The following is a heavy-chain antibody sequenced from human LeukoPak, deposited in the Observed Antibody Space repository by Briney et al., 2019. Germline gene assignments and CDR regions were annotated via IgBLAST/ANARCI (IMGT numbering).Heavy chain of an antibody. CDR2: ISAYNGNT. CDR3: ARDLKDGYIPRFDP. J-gene: IGHJ5*02. D-gene: IGHD5-24*01. Sequence: ASVKVSCKASGYTFTSYGISRVRQAPGQGLEWMGWISAYNGNTNYAQKFQGRVTITADESTSTAYMELSSLRSEDTAVYYCARDLKDGYIPRFDPWGQGTLVTVSS. CDR1: GYTFTSYG. V-gene: IGHV1-18*01.